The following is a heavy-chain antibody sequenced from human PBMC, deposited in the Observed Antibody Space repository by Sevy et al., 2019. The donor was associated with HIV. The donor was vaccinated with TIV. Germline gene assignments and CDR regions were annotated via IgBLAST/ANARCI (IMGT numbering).Heavy chain of an antibody. D-gene: IGHD3-10*01. Sequence: GGSLRLSCAASGFPVSSFTMHWVRQAPGKGLEWVAAIWFDESKIYYVDSVKGRFTISKDNSKNTVYLQLGSLRVEDTAIYYCAKDRGGNYYPDHWGQGTLVTVSS. CDR3: AKDRGGNYYPDH. CDR2: IWFDESKI. J-gene: IGHJ4*02. CDR1: GFPVSSFT. V-gene: IGHV3-33*06.